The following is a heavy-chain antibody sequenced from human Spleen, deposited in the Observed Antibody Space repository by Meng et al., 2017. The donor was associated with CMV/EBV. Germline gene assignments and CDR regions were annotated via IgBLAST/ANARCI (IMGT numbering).Heavy chain of an antibody. Sequence: GGSLRLSCAASGFTFSSYWMHWVRQVPGKGLVWVSHINSDGSSTSYADSVKGRFTISRDNAKNTLYMQMNSLRAEDTAVYYCARVRGGFWSGYYYFDYWGQGTLVTVSS. CDR2: INSDGSST. D-gene: IGHD3-3*01. V-gene: IGHV3-74*01. CDR1: GFTFSSYW. CDR3: ARVRGGFWSGYYYFDY. J-gene: IGHJ4*02.